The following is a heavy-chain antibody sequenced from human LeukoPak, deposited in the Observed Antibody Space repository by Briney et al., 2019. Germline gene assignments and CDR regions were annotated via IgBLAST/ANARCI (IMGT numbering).Heavy chain of an antibody. V-gene: IGHV3-74*01. D-gene: IGHD2-15*01. CDR1: GFTFTDYW. Sequence: GGSLRLSCAASGFTFTDYWMHWIRQAPGGGLVWLSRISGDGSSAYYADSVKGRFTISRDNSKNTLFLQMNSLRAEDTAVYYCAKGVDYCSGGSCPADYWGPGTLVTVSS. CDR3: AKGVDYCSGGSCPADY. CDR2: ISGDGSSA. J-gene: IGHJ4*02.